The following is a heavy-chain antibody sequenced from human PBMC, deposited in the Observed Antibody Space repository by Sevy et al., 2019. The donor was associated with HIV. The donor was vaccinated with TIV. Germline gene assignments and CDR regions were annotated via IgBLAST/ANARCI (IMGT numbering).Heavy chain of an antibody. V-gene: IGHV3-15*04. D-gene: IGHD5-18*01. Sequence: GGSLRLSCVASGFTFRNAWMTWVRQVPGKGLEWVGRIVNDPDGGTTDYAAPVKGSFIISREDSENTLYLQVNSLKTEDISLYYCSSDIVVKSGYSYDFSMINPDFSHNSGADVRGQGTTVTVSS. CDR2: IVNDPDGGTT. CDR3: SSDIVVKSGYSYDFSMINPDFSHNSGADV. J-gene: IGHJ6*02. CDR1: GFTFRNAW.